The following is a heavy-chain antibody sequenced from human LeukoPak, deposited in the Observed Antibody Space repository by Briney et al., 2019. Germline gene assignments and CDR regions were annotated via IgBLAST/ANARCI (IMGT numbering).Heavy chain of an antibody. Sequence: RAGESLKISCKGSGYSFTSYWIGWVRQLPGKGLEWMGIIYPGDSDTRYSPSFQGQVTISADKSISTAYLQWSSLKASDTAMYYCARREMTTVTHGFDYWGQGTLVTVSS. CDR3: ARREMTTVTHGFDY. CDR1: GYSFTSYW. D-gene: IGHD4-17*01. CDR2: IYPGDSDT. J-gene: IGHJ4*02. V-gene: IGHV5-51*01.